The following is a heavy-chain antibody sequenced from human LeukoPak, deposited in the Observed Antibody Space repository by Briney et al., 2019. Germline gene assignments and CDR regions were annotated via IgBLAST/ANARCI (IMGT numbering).Heavy chain of an antibody. CDR2: ISSSSSYI. CDR1: GFTFSSYS. J-gene: IGHJ4*02. D-gene: IGHD4-17*01. V-gene: IGHV3-21*01. Sequence: PGGSLRLSCAASGFTFSSYSMNWVRQAPGKGLEWVSSISSSSSYIYYADSVKGRFTISRDNAKKSLYLQMYILRAEDTAVYYCARATRRDYGDVGYWGQGTLVTVSS. CDR3: ARATRRDYGDVGY.